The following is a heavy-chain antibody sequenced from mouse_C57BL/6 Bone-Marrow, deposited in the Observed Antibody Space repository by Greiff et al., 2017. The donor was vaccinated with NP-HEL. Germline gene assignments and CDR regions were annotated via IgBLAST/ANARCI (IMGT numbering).Heavy chain of an antibody. D-gene: IGHD1-1*01. J-gene: IGHJ3*01. CDR3: ARDYYGSPFAY. V-gene: IGHV1-64*01. CDR1: GYTFTSYW. Sequence: VKLQESGAELVKPGASVKLSCKASGYTFTSYWMHWVKQRPGQGLEWIGMIHPNSGSTNYNEKFKSKATLTVDKSSSTAYMQLSSLTSEDSAVYYCARDYYGSPFAYWGQGTLVTVSA. CDR2: IHPNSGST.